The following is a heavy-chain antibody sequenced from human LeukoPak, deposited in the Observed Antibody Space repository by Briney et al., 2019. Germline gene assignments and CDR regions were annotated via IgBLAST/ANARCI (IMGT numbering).Heavy chain of an antibody. V-gene: IGHV3-74*01. J-gene: IGHJ4*02. CDR1: GFTFSDYR. CDR2: INSDGSST. D-gene: IGHD1-26*01. Sequence: TGGSLRLSCAASGFTFSDYRMHWVRQAPGKGLVWVSRINSDGSSTNYVDSVKGRFTISRDNAKNTLYLQMNSLRAEDTAVYYCARAFGGSYYDGIDYWGQGTLVTVSS. CDR3: ARAFGGSYYDGIDY.